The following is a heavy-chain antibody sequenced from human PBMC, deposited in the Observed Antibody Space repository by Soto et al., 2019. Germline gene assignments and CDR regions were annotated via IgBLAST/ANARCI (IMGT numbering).Heavy chain of an antibody. J-gene: IGHJ6*02. CDR3: ARVQRGPLYYYYGMDV. V-gene: IGHV1-18*01. Sequence: QVQLVQSGAEVKKPGASVKVSCKASGYTFTSYGISWVRQAPGQGLEWMGWISAYNGNTNYAQKLQGRVTMTTDTTTSTAYMELRSLRSDDTAVYYCARVQRGPLYYYYGMDVWGQGTPVTVSS. D-gene: IGHD3-16*01. CDR2: ISAYNGNT. CDR1: GYTFTSYG.